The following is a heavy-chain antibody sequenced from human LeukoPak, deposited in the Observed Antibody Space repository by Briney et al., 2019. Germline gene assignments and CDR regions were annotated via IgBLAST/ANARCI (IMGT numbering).Heavy chain of an antibody. J-gene: IGHJ3*02. CDR1: GFTLSGYA. CDR3: AKDWRDYGDYHAFDM. V-gene: IGHV3-23*01. D-gene: IGHD4-17*01. Sequence: PGRSLRLSCAASGFTLSGYAMTWVRQAPGKGLEWVSAFDGDGRNTHHADSVKGRFTISRDNSKNTLYLQMSSLRAEDTAIYYCAKDWRDYGDYHAFDMWGQGTMVTVSS. CDR2: FDGDGRNT.